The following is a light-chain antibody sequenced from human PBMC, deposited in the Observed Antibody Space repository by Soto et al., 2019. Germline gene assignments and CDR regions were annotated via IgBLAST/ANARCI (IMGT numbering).Light chain of an antibody. CDR1: SSNIGAGYD. Sequence: QSVLTQPPSVSGAPGQRVTISCTGGSSNIGAGYDVHWCQQLPGTAPKLLISGNSNRPSGVPDRFSGSKSGTSASLAITRLQAEDEADYYCQSFDSSLSDVVFGGGTKLTVL. V-gene: IGLV1-40*01. CDR3: QSFDSSLSDVV. J-gene: IGLJ2*01. CDR2: GNS.